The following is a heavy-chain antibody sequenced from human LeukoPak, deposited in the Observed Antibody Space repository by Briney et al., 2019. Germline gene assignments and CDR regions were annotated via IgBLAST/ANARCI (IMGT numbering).Heavy chain of an antibody. CDR3: ARVSSSSPWTYYYYMDV. CDR1: GGSISSYY. V-gene: IGHV4-4*08. J-gene: IGHJ6*03. CDR2: IYTSGST. Sequence: SETLSLTCTVSGGSISSYYWSWIRQPPGKGLEWIGYIYTSGSTNYNPSLKSRVTISVDTSKNQFSLKLSSVTAADTAVYYCARVSSSSPWTYYYYMDVWGKGTTVTVSS. D-gene: IGHD6-6*01.